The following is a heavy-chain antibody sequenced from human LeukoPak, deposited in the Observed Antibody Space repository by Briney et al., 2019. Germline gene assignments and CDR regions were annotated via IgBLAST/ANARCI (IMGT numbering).Heavy chain of an antibody. CDR2: ISGSGGRT. Sequence: PGGSLRLSCAASGFTFSSYAMSWVRQAPGKGLEWVSSISGSGGRTYHADSVKGRFTISRDNSKNTVYLQMNSLRDEDTAVFYCAKGGPFSTSSQKYFDPWGQGSLVIVS. J-gene: IGHJ5*02. V-gene: IGHV3-23*01. CDR1: GFTFSSYA. D-gene: IGHD6-6*01. CDR3: AKGGPFSTSSQKYFDP.